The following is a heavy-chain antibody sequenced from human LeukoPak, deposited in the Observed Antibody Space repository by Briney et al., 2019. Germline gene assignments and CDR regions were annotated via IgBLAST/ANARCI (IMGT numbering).Heavy chain of an antibody. CDR1: GYSISSGYY. CDR2: IYHSGST. D-gene: IGHD2-15*01. Sequence: SETLSLTRTVSGYSISSGYYWGWIRQPPGKGLEWVGSIYHSGSTYYNPSLKSRVNISVDTSKNQCSLQLSPVTAADTAVYYCARDHCSGGSCYGYYYYMDVWGKGTTVTVSS. J-gene: IGHJ6*03. CDR3: ARDHCSGGSCYGYYYYMDV. V-gene: IGHV4-38-2*02.